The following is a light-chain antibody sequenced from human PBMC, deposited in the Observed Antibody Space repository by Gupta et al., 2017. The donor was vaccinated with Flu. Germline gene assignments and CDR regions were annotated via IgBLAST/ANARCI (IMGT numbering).Light chain of an antibody. Sequence: EIVLTQSPGTLSLSPGERATLTCRGSQSDSSSYLAWYQQKPGQAPRLLIYAASSRATGIPDRFSGSGSGTDFTLTISRLEPEDFAVYYCQQYGSSPPITFGQGTRLEIK. J-gene: IGKJ5*01. V-gene: IGKV3-20*01. CDR1: QSDSSSY. CDR3: QQYGSSPPIT. CDR2: AAS.